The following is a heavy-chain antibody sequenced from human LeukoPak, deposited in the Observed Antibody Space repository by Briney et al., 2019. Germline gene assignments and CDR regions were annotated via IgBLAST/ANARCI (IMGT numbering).Heavy chain of an antibody. J-gene: IGHJ3*02. Sequence: GASVKVSCKASGGTFSSYAISWVRQAPGQGLEWMGRIIPILGIANYAQKFQGRVTITADKSTSTAYMELSSLRSEDTAVYYCARIPGDPEGDAFDIWGQGTMVTVSS. CDR2: IIPILGIA. D-gene: IGHD4-17*01. CDR3: ARIPGDPEGDAFDI. CDR1: GGTFSSYA. V-gene: IGHV1-69*04.